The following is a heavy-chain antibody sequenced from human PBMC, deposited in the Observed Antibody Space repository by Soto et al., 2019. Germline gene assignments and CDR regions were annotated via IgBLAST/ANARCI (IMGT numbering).Heavy chain of an antibody. CDR3: ARDLGSSSVYSWFDP. CDR1: GGSISSGGYS. CDR2: IYQSGST. D-gene: IGHD6-6*01. Sequence: SETLSLTCAVSGGSISSGGYSWSWIRKPPGKGLEWIGYIYQSGSTYYKPSLKSRVTISVDRSKNQFSLKPSSVTAADTAVYSCARDLGSSSVYSWFDPWGQGTLVTVSS. V-gene: IGHV4-30-2*01. J-gene: IGHJ5*02.